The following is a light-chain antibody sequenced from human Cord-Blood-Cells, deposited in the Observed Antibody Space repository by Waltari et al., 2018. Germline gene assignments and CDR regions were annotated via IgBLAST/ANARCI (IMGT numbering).Light chain of an antibody. CDR2: SNN. V-gene: IGLV1-44*01. CDR3: AAWDDSLNGPV. CDR1: SSNIGSNT. Sequence: QSVLTQPPSASGTPGQRVTISCSGSSSNIGSNTVNWYQQLPGTAPKLHIYSNNRRPSGVPDRFSGAKSGTSASLAISGLQSEDEADYYCAAWDDSLNGPVFGGGTKLTVL. J-gene: IGLJ2*01.